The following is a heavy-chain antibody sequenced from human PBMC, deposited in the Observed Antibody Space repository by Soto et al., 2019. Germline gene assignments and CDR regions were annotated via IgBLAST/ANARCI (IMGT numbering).Heavy chain of an antibody. J-gene: IGHJ6*02. CDR2: ISYDGINK. CDR3: AKVLGMARLDGTDV. D-gene: IGHD3-16*01. Sequence: QVRLVESGGGVVQPGRSLRLSCAASGFTFSTYGIHWVRQAPGKGLEWVAVISYDGINKYYADSVKGRFTISRDNSENTVYLQMNSLRAEDTAVYYCAKVLGMARLDGTDVWGQGTTVTVSS. CDR1: GFTFSTYG. V-gene: IGHV3-30*18.